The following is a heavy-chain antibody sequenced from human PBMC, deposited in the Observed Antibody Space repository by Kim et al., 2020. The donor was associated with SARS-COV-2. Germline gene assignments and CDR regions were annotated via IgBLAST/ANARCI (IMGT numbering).Heavy chain of an antibody. CDR3: TRDEDVVVGPGYYFDY. D-gene: IGHD1-26*01. Sequence: GGSLRLSCTASGFTFGDYAMSWSRQAPGKGLEWVGFIRSKSYGGPTEYAASVKGRFTISRDDSKSIAYLQMNSLKTEDTAVYYCTRDEDVVVGPGYYFDYWGQGTLVTVSS. V-gene: IGHV3-49*03. J-gene: IGHJ4*02. CDR2: IRSKSYGGPT. CDR1: GFTFGDYA.